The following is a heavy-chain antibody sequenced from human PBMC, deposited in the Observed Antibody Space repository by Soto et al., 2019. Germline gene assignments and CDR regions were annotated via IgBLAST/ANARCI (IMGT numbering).Heavy chain of an antibody. J-gene: IGHJ6*03. CDR2: ISTSGSST. V-gene: IGHV3-11*01. CDR1: GFSFSDYY. CDR3: ANLAKNYYHYMDV. D-gene: IGHD1-26*01. Sequence: PGGSLGLSCAASGFSFSDYYMSWIRQAPGKGLEWVSLISTSGSSTDYADSVKGRFTISRDNAKNSLSLQMNSLRAEDTAVYYCANLAKNYYHYMDVWGKGTTVTVSS.